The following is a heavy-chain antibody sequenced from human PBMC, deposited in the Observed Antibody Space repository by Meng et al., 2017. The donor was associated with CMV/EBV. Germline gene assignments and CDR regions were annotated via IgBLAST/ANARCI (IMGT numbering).Heavy chain of an antibody. D-gene: IGHD3-3*01. Sequence: GSLRLSCTVSGGSVSSGSYYWSWIRQPPGKGLEWIGYIYYSGSTNYNPSLKSRVTISVGTSKNQFSLKLSSVTAADTAVYYCAREGSDSIFGVASHLNWFDPWGQGTLVTVSS. V-gene: IGHV4-61*01. CDR2: IYYSGST. CDR3: AREGSDSIFGVASHLNWFDP. CDR1: GGSVSSGSYY. J-gene: IGHJ5*02.